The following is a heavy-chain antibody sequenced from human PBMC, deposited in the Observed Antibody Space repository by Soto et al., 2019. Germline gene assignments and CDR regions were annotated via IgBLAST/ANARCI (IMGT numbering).Heavy chain of an antibody. CDR1: GFTFSSYS. V-gene: IGHV3-48*02. J-gene: IGHJ4*02. CDR2: ISSSSSTI. CDR3: ARPRITMVRGAWFDY. D-gene: IGHD3-10*01. Sequence: EVQLVESGGGLVQPGGSLRLSCAASGFTFSSYSMNWVRQAPGKGLEWVSYISSSSSTIYYADSVKGRFTISRDNAKNSLYLQMTSLRDEDTAVYYCARPRITMVRGAWFDYWGQGTLVTVSS.